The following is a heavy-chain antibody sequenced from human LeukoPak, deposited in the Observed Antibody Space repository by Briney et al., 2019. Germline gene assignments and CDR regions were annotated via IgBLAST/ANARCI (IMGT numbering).Heavy chain of an antibody. CDR2: MNPNSGNT. Sequence: ASVKVSCKASGYTFTSYDINWARQATGQGLEWMGWMNPNSGNTGYAQKFQGRVTMTRNTSISTAYMELSSLRSEDTAVYYCARRQLGVYYYYGMDVWGQGTTVTVSS. CDR3: ARRQLGVYYYYGMDV. CDR1: GYTFTSYD. J-gene: IGHJ6*02. V-gene: IGHV1-8*01. D-gene: IGHD6-6*01.